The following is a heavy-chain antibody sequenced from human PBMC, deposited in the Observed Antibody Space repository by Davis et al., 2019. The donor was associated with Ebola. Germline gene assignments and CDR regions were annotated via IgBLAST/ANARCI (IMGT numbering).Heavy chain of an antibody. CDR2: IIPIFGTA. V-gene: IGHV1-69*13. CDR1: GGTFSSYA. J-gene: IGHJ4*02. CDR3: ARPGYSGYEFDY. D-gene: IGHD5-12*01. Sequence: SVKVSCKASGGTFSSYAISWVRQAPGQGLEWMGGIIPIFGTANYAQKFQGRVTITADESTSTAYMELSSLRSEDTAVYYCARPGYSGYEFDYWGQGTLVTVSS.